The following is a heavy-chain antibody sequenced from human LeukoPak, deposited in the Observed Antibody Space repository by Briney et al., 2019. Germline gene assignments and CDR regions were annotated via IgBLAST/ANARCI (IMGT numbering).Heavy chain of an antibody. CDR2: MNPNSGNT. CDR1: GYTFTSYD. V-gene: IGHV1-8*03. D-gene: IGHD5-18*01. Sequence: ASVKVSCKASGYTFTSYDINWVRQATGQGLEWMGWMNPNSGNTGYAQKFQGRVTITRNTSIGTAYMELSSLRSEDTAVYYCARTTEGGYSYGYFYYYYMDVWGKGTTVTISS. CDR3: ARTTEGGYSYGYFYYYYMDV. J-gene: IGHJ6*03.